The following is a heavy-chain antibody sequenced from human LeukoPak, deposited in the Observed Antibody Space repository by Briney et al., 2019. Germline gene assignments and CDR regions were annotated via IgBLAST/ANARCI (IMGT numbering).Heavy chain of an antibody. J-gene: IGHJ3*02. CDR2: INWNGGST. CDR3: ARVTLVGAFDI. Sequence: TGGSLRLSCAASGFTFDDYGMSWVRQAPGKGLEWVSGINWNGGSTGYADPVKGRFTISRANAKNSMYLQLSSVIAEATALYYCARVTLVGAFDIGGQATMVTVSS. V-gene: IGHV3-20*04. D-gene: IGHD1-26*01. CDR1: GFTFDDYG.